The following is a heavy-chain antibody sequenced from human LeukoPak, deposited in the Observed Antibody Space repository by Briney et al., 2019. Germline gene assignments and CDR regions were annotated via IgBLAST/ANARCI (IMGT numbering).Heavy chain of an antibody. CDR2: IYYSGSA. Sequence: SETLSLTCTVSGGSISSSSYYWAWIRQPPGKGLEWIGSIYYSGSAFYNPSLKSRVTISVDTSKNQFSLKLSSVTAADTAVYYCARGDSNDSSGYYLYYFDYWGQGTLVTVSS. CDR1: GGSISSSSYY. J-gene: IGHJ4*02. CDR3: ARGDSNDSSGYYLYYFDY. D-gene: IGHD3-22*01. V-gene: IGHV4-39*07.